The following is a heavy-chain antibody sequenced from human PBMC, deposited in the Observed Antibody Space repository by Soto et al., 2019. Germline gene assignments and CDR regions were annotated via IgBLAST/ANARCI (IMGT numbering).Heavy chain of an antibody. CDR1: GYTFTSYG. Sequence: QVQLVQSGAEVKKPGASVKVSCKASGYTFTSYGISWVRQAPGQGLEGMGLIRTHNGNTNYAQEPXGSVTVTRDTCTSTAYMELRSRRSEGTAVYYCARGGTPIALWGQGTLVTVSS. CDR3: ARGGTPIAL. D-gene: IGHD1-1*01. J-gene: IGHJ5*02. V-gene: IGHV1-18*01. CDR2: IRTHNGNT.